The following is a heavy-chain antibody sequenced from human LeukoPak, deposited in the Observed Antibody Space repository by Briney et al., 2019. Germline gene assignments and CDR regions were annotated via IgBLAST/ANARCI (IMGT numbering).Heavy chain of an antibody. J-gene: IGHJ3*02. CDR1: GGTFSSYA. CDR2: IIPILGIA. Sequence: ASVKVSCKASGGTFSSYAISWVRQAPGQGLEWMGRIIPILGIANYAQKFQGRVTITADKSTSTAYMELSSLRSEDTAVYYCASARSWPFDAFDIWGQGTMVTVSS. V-gene: IGHV1-69*04. CDR3: ASARSWPFDAFDI. D-gene: IGHD6-13*01.